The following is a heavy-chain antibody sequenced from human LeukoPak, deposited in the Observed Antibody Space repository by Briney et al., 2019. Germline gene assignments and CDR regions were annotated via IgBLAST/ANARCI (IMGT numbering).Heavy chain of an antibody. Sequence: SETLSLTCTVSGGSISSSSYYWGWIRQPPGKGLEWIGSIYYSGSTYYNPSLKSRVTISVDTSKNQFSLKLSSVTAADTAVYYRATPSQGSRTWDYWGQGTLVTVSS. CDR1: GGSISSSSYY. CDR2: IYYSGST. V-gene: IGHV4-39*01. J-gene: IGHJ4*02. CDR3: ATPSQGSRTWDY. D-gene: IGHD6-13*01.